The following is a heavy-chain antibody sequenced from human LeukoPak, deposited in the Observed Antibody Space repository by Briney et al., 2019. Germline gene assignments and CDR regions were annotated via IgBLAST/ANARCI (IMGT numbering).Heavy chain of an antibody. J-gene: IGHJ4*02. D-gene: IGHD3-9*01. CDR2: IYYSGST. V-gene: IGHV4-59*08. CDR1: GGSISNHY. CDR3: ARRRFDWFFDY. Sequence: SDTLSLTCTVSGGSISNHYWSWIRQPPGKGLEWIGYIYYSGSTNYNPSLKSRVTISIDTSKNQFSLKLNSVTAADTAVYYCARRRFDWFFDYWGQGTLVTVSS.